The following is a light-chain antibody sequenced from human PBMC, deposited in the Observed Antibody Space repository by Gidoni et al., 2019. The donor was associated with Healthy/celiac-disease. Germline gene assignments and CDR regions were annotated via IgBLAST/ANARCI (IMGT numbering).Light chain of an antibody. V-gene: IGKV3D-20*01. CDR2: DAT. Sequence: IVLTQSPATLSLSPGERATLSCGASQSVSSSYLAWYQQKPGLAPRLLIYDATSGSGTDFTLTISRLEPEDFAVYYCQQYGSSPPTFGGGTKVEIK. J-gene: IGKJ4*01. CDR1: QSVSSSY. CDR3: QQYGSSPPT.